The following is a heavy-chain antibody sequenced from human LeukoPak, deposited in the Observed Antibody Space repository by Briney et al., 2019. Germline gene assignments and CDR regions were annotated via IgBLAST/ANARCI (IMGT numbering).Heavy chain of an antibody. V-gene: IGHV3-30*18. CDR1: GFTFSSYG. Sequence: PGGSLRLSRAASGFTFSSYGMHWVRQAPGKGLEWVAVISYDGSNKYYADSVKGRFTISRDNSKNTLYLQMNSLRAEDTAVYYCAKSTATGQFDPWGQGTLVTVSS. J-gene: IGHJ5*02. D-gene: IGHD4-17*01. CDR3: AKSTATGQFDP. CDR2: ISYDGSNK.